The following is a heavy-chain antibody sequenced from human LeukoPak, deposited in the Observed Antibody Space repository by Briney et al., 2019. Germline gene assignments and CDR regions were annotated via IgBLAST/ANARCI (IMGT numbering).Heavy chain of an antibody. V-gene: IGHV3-23*01. CDR2: ISGSGGST. J-gene: IGHJ5*01. CDR1: GFTFSSYA. Sequence: PGGSLRLSCAASGFTFSSYAMSWVRQAPGKGLEWVSAISGSGGSTYYADSVKGRFTISRDNSKNTLYLQMNSRRAGDRAEFHCAKGPGFRVRRVIVDSTGHGNLVSASP. CDR3: AKGPGFRVRRVIVDS. D-gene: IGHD3-10*01.